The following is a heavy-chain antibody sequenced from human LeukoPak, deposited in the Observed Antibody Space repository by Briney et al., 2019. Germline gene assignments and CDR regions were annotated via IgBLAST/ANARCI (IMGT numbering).Heavy chain of an antibody. Sequence: PGGPLRLSCAASGFTFSSYSMNWVRQAPGEGLEWVSSISSSSSYIYYADSVKGRFTISRDNAKNSLYLQMNSLRAEDTAVCYCARDRATVTTNPRGVEDYWGQGTLVTVSS. J-gene: IGHJ4*02. D-gene: IGHD4-17*01. CDR3: ARDRATVTTNPRGVEDY. V-gene: IGHV3-21*01. CDR2: ISSSSSYI. CDR1: GFTFSSYS.